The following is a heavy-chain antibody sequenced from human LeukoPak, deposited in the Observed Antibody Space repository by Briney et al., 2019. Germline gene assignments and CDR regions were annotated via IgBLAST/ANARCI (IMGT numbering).Heavy chain of an antibody. CDR1: GFTCSSYG. CDR2: INQDGSDK. CDR3: VGGDY. Sequence: GGSLRLSCAASGFTCSSYGMNWVRQAPGKGLECVANINQDGSDKYYVDSVKGRFTISRDNTKNSLYLQMNSLRAEDTAVYYCVGGDYWGQGTLVTVSS. V-gene: IGHV3-7*01. J-gene: IGHJ4*02.